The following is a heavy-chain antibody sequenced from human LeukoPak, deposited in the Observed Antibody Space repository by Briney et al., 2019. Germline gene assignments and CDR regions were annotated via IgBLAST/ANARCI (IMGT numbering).Heavy chain of an antibody. CDR2: IRSKAYGGTT. CDR1: GFTFGDYA. D-gene: IGHD5-12*01. J-gene: IGHJ4*02. CDR3: ARGGYSFDY. V-gene: IGHV3-49*04. Sequence: PGRSLRLSCTASGFTFGDYAMSWVRQAPGKGLEWVGFIRSKAYGGTTEYAASVKGRFTISRDDSKSIAYLQMNSLRVEDTAVYYCARGGYSFDYLGQGTLVTVSS.